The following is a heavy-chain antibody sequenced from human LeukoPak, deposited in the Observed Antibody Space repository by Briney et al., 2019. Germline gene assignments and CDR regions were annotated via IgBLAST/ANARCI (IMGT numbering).Heavy chain of an antibody. CDR2: INHSGST. CDR1: GGSMSGYY. CDR3: ARQVRHCSSTSCPPRGFDY. D-gene: IGHD2-2*01. Sequence: SETLSLTCSVSGGSMSGYYWSWIRQPPGKGLEWIGEINHSGSTNYNPSLKSRVTISVDTSKNQFSLKLSSVTAADTAVYYCARQVRHCSSTSCPPRGFDYWGQGTLVTVSS. V-gene: IGHV4-34*01. J-gene: IGHJ4*02.